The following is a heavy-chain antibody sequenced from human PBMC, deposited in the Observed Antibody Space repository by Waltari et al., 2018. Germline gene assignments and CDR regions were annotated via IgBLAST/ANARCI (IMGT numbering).Heavy chain of an antibody. Sequence: EGQLLESGGDLVRPDGSLRLSCAAFGIIFNNFAMNWVRQTPGKDRQAVAGRSLQGVRDNNSDCGKGRVWNCRDKSRNTVYLQIASVRVDYTAVYYCAKLPSSEVIIRMRYVDSWGQGTLVTVS. CDR3: AKLPSSEVIIRMRYVDS. CDR1: GIIFNNFA. J-gene: IGHJ4*02. D-gene: IGHD2-15*01. CDR2: RSLQGVR. V-gene: IGHV3-23*01.